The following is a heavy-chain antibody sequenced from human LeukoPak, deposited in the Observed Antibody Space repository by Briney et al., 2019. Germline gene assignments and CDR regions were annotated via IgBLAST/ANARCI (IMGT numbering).Heavy chain of an antibody. D-gene: IGHD6-13*01. V-gene: IGHV3-74*01. CDR1: DFAFRNYW. CDR3: TRDIQGIADY. CDR2: INSDGNIT. J-gene: IGHJ4*02. Sequence: GGSLRLSCAASDFAFRNYWMHWVRQPPGKGLVWVSRINSDGNITTYADSVKGRFTISRDNAKNTLFLQMNSLRVEDTAVYYCTRDIQGIADYWGQGTLVTVSS.